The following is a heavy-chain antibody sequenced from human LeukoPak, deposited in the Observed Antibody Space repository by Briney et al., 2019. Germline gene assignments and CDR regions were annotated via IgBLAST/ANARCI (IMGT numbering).Heavy chain of an antibody. Sequence: GGSLRLSCAASGFSFPTHSFHWVRQSPGKGLEWVAYIGSSSSTIYQAKSMKGRISISRDNAKNTLYLQMNSLRAEDTAVYYCAKNKEMATITPAFDYWGQGTLVTVSS. CDR2: IGSSSSTI. V-gene: IGHV3-48*01. CDR1: GFSFPTHS. D-gene: IGHD5-24*01. CDR3: AKNKEMATITPAFDY. J-gene: IGHJ4*02.